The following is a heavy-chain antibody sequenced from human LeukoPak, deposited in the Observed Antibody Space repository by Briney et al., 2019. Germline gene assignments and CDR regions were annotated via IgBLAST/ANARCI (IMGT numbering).Heavy chain of an antibody. CDR3: ARFSGSATPGKY. Sequence: ASVKVSCKASGYTFTGYYMHWVRQAPGQGLEWMGWINPNSGGTNYAQKLQGRVTMTTDTSTSTAYMELRSLRSDDTAVYYCARFSGSATPGKYWGQGTLVTVSS. D-gene: IGHD3-10*01. V-gene: IGHV1-2*02. J-gene: IGHJ4*02. CDR2: INPNSGGT. CDR1: GYTFTGYY.